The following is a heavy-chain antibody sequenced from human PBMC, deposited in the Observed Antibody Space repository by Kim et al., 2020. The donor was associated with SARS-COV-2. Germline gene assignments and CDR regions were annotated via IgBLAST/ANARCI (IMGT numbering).Heavy chain of an antibody. Sequence: GGSLRLSCAASGFTFSSVAMTWVRQVPGKGLEWVSSITFGSDDAYYGDPVKGRFTISRDDSRNTVYLHMTSLRVEDTALYYCTRGGVGGTPFDNWGPGILIPVS. J-gene: IGHJ4*01. CDR2: ITFGSDDA. V-gene: IGHV3-23*01. D-gene: IGHD2-15*01. CDR1: GFTFSSVA. CDR3: TRGGVGGTPFDN.